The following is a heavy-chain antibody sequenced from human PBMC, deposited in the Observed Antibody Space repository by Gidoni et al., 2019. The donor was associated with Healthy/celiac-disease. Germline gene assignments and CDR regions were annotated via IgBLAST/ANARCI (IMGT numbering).Heavy chain of an antibody. D-gene: IGHD3-10*01. CDR1: GFPFSGSA. CDR2: IRSKANSYAT. J-gene: IGHJ4*02. CDR3: TSRITMVQGVPLDY. V-gene: IGHV3-73*01. Sequence: EVQLVESGGGLVQPGGSLKLSCAASGFPFSGSAMHWVRQASGKGLEWVGRIRSKANSYATAYAASVKGRFTISRDDSKNTAYLQMNSLKTEDTAVYYCTSRITMVQGVPLDYWGQGTLVTVSS.